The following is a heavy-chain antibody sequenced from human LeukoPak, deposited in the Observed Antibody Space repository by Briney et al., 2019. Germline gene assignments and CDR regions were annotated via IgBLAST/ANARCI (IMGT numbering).Heavy chain of an antibody. Sequence: VASVKVSCKASGGTLSSYAISWVRQAPGQGLEWMGAIIPILGTVNYAQKFQGRVTITADESTSTAYMELSSLRSEDTAVYYCARVDPQYSGSYYDYWGQGTLAAVSS. CDR2: IIPILGTV. CDR1: GGTLSSYA. D-gene: IGHD1-26*01. J-gene: IGHJ4*02. CDR3: ARVDPQYSGSYYDY. V-gene: IGHV1-69*13.